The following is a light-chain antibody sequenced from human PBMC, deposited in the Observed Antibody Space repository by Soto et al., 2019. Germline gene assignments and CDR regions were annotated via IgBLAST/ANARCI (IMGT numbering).Light chain of an antibody. V-gene: IGKV1-5*03. CDR1: QSIDNW. CDR3: QQYNNYSWA. CDR2: KAS. J-gene: IGKJ1*01. Sequence: DIQMTQSPSTLSASVGDRVTITCRASQSIDNWLAWYQQRPGKAPKLLIYKASNLESGVPSRFSGSGSGTEFTLTISSLQPDDFATYYCQQYNNYSWAFGQGTRVEIK.